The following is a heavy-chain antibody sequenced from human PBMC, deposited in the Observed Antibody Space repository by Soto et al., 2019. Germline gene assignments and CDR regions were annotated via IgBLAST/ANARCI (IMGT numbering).Heavy chain of an antibody. J-gene: IGHJ4*02. CDR1: GDTFSGYP. CDR3: ARDGGFGELKY. D-gene: IGHD3-10*01. V-gene: IGHV1-69*18. CDR2: IIPVFRTT. Sequence: QVQLVQSGAELKKPGSSVKVSCQASGDTFSGYPINWVRQAPGEGLQWMGRIIPVFRTTNDAQRFEGRVTFTADESTNTAYMELRGLLSEDTAVYYCARDGGFGELKYWGPGTLVTVSS.